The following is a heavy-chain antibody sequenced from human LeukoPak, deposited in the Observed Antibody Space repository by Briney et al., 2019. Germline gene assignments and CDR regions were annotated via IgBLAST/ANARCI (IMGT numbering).Heavy chain of an antibody. D-gene: IGHD3-10*01. CDR2: ISGSGGST. Sequence: PGGSLRLSCAASGFIYSSYGMSWVRQAPGKGLEWVSAISGSGGSTYYADSVKGRFTISRDNSKNTLYLQMNSLRAEDTAVYYCARKSASGNYPLDYWGQGTLVTVSS. CDR1: GFIYSSYG. V-gene: IGHV3-23*01. J-gene: IGHJ4*02. CDR3: ARKSASGNYPLDY.